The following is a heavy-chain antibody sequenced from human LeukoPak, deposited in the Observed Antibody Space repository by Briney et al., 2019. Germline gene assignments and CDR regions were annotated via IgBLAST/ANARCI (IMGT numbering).Heavy chain of an antibody. J-gene: IGHJ4*02. CDR2: ITSNGGIT. Sequence: GGSLRLSCAASGFTFSNYVLHWVRQAPGKGLESVSAITSNGGITYYADSVKGRFTISRDNPKNTLYLQMGSLRAEDMAVYYCAREGDSGTYDYWGQGTLVTVSS. CDR3: AREGDSGTYDY. V-gene: IGHV3-64*02. D-gene: IGHD3-10*01. CDR1: GFTFSNYV.